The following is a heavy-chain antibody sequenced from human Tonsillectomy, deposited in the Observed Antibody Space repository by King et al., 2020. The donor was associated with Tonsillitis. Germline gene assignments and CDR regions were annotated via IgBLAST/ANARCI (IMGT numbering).Heavy chain of an antibody. CDR1: GFTFSNYA. CDR3: VKEQSPRCAFDI. D-gene: IGHD3-16*02. V-gene: IGHV3-64D*06. J-gene: IGHJ3*02. CDR2: IGSNGGST. Sequence: QLVKSGGGLVQPGGSLRLSCSASGFTFSNYAMHWVRQATGKGLEFVSAIGSNGGSTFYADSVRGRFTIYRDNSKNTLYLQMSSLRAEGTAVFYCVKEQSPRCAFDIGGQGTMVTVS.